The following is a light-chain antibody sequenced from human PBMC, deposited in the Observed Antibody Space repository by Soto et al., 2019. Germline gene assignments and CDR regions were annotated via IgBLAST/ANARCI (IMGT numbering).Light chain of an antibody. CDR3: QQYFNXLII. Sequence: EIVLTQSPGTLSLSPGERATLSCRSSRSVSSSYLSWYQQKPGQAPMLLIYASSSRATGIPDRFSGSGSGKELTLTIRRLEPEDFAVYYRQQYFNXLIIFGPGTKVX. CDR2: ASS. V-gene: IGKV3-20*01. J-gene: IGKJ3*01. CDR1: RSVSSSY.